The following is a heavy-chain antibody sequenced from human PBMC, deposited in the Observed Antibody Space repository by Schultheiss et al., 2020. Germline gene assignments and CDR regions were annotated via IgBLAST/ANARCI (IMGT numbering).Heavy chain of an antibody. V-gene: IGHV1-8*01. CDR2: MNPNSGNT. Sequence: ASVKVSCKASGYTFTSYDINWVRQATGQGLEWMGWMNPNSGNTGYAQKFQGRVTMTRNTSISTAYMELSSLRSEDTAVYYCARDGYSGSAFNFDYWGQGILVTVSS. CDR3: ARDGYSGSAFNFDY. J-gene: IGHJ4*02. D-gene: IGHD1-26*01. CDR1: GYTFTSYD.